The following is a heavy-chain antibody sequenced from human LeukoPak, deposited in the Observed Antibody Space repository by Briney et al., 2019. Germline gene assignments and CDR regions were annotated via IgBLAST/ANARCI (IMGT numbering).Heavy chain of an antibody. J-gene: IGHJ6*03. V-gene: IGHV4-59*08. CDR1: GGSISSYY. D-gene: IGHD1-1*01. CDR2: NYYSGST. CDR3: ARTSYNWNFRYYYYYMDV. Sequence: SETLSLTCTVSGGSISSYYWSWIRQPPGKGLEWIGYNYYSGSTNYNPSLKSRVTISVDTSKNQFSLKLSSVTAADTAVYYCARTSYNWNFRYYYYYMDVWGKGTTVTVSS.